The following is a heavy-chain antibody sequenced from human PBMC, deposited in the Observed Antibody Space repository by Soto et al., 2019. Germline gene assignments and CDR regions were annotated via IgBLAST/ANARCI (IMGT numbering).Heavy chain of an antibody. J-gene: IGHJ4*02. V-gene: IGHV3-11*06. Sequence: PGGSLRLSCAVSGFPFSDYFISWMRQSPGRGLEWISYINNDKSYTIYADSVKGRFTISRDNSKNSVYLQMNSLRVEDTAMYYCARGDTIVGVVDYWGRGTVVTVSS. CDR3: ARGDTIVGVVDY. CDR1: GFPFSDYF. D-gene: IGHD3-3*01. CDR2: INNDKSYT.